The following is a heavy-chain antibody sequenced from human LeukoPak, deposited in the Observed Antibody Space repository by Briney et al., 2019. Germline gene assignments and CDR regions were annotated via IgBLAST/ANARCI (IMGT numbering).Heavy chain of an antibody. V-gene: IGHV3-23*01. CDR2: ISGSGGRT. CDR1: GFTLSNFA. D-gene: IGHD6-13*01. CDR3: AREEAAGRSVYFDS. Sequence: GGSLRLSCAASGFTLSNFAMNWVRQAPGKGLEWVSVISGSGGRTYYADSVKGRFTISRDNSKNTLFLQMNSLRGEDTAVYYCAREEAAGRSVYFDSWGQGTLVTVSS. J-gene: IGHJ4*02.